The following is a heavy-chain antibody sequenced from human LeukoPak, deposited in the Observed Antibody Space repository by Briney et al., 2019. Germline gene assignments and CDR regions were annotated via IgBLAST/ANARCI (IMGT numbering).Heavy chain of an antibody. J-gene: IGHJ4*02. Sequence: SSETLSLTCTVSGGSISSYYWIWIRQPPGKGLEWIGDIYYSGRTNYNPSLKSRVTTSLDTSKNQISLKLSSVTAADTAVYYCARPQTMGSSSPLGYWGQGTLVTVSS. D-gene: IGHD2-2*01. CDR3: ARPQTMGSSSPLGY. CDR1: GGSISSYY. V-gene: IGHV4-59*01. CDR2: IYYSGRT.